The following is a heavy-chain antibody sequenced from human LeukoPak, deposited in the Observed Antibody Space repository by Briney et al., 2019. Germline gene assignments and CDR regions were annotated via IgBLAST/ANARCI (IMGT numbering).Heavy chain of an antibody. J-gene: IGHJ4*02. Sequence: GGSLSLSCAASGFTFISYWMHWVRQAPGKGLVWVSRINSDGSSTNYADAVKGRFTISRDNAKNTLYLQMNSLRAEDTAVYYCVRFTVDSEDYWGQGTLVTVSP. CDR3: VRFTVDSEDY. CDR1: GFTFISYW. V-gene: IGHV3-74*01. CDR2: INSDGSST. D-gene: IGHD2-21*01.